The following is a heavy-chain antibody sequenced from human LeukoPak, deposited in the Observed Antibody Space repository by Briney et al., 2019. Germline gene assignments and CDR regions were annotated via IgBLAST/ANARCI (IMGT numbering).Heavy chain of an antibody. CDR2: INPNSGGT. CDR1: VSTFTGYF. CDR3: ARDSLTDDAFDI. V-gene: IGHV1-2*02. Sequence: ASVNVSCKASVSTFTGYFMHWVRQAPGHGLEWMGWINPNSGGTNYAQKFQGRVTMTRDTYISTAYMELSRLTSDDTAVYYCARDSLTDDAFDIWGQGTMVTVSS. D-gene: IGHD7-27*01. J-gene: IGHJ3*02.